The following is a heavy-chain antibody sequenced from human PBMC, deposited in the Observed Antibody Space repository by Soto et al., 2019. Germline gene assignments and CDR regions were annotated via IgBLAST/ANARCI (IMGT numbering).Heavy chain of an antibody. J-gene: IGHJ6*02. CDR2: INHDGSET. V-gene: IGHV3-7*01. CDR3: AKGPVVPAVSYYYGFDV. Sequence: EVQLVESGGGLVQPGGSLRLSCESSKFTFSTYWMSWVRQAPGRGLEWVANINHDGSETFYVDSVRGRFTISRDNAKNSLYRQMNSLRAEDTAVYYCAKGPVVPAVSYYYGFDVWGQGTTVTVSS. CDR1: KFTFSTYW. D-gene: IGHD2-2*01.